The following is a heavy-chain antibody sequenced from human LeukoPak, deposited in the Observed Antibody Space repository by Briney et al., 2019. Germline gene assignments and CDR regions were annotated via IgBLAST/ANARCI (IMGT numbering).Heavy chain of an antibody. V-gene: IGHV4-39*01. CDR1: GGSISSSSYF. J-gene: IGHJ4*02. CDR3: ARSMYSTNADS. Sequence: SETLSLTCTVSGGSISSSSYFWGWIRQPPRKGLEWIGSMYYSGSTYYNPSLKSRVTISVDTSKNQLSLKLSSVTAADTAVYCCARSMYSTNADSWGQGTLVTVSS. D-gene: IGHD6-13*01. CDR2: MYYSGST.